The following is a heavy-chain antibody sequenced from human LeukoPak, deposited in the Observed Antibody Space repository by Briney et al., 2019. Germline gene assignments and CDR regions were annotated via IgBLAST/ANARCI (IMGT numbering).Heavy chain of an antibody. V-gene: IGHV3-7*03. J-gene: IGHJ6*02. D-gene: IGHD2-15*01. CDR2: IKQDGSEK. Sequence: GGSLRLSCAASGFTFSSYWMSWVRQAPGKGLEWVANIKQDGSEKYYVDSAKGRFTISRDNAKNSLYLQMNSLRAEDTAVYYCARDLRELGYCSGGSCFYGMDVWGQGTTVTVSS. CDR1: GFTFSSYW. CDR3: ARDLRELGYCSGGSCFYGMDV.